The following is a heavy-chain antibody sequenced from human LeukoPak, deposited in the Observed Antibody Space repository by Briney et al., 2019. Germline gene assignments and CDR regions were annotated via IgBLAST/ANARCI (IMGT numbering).Heavy chain of an antibody. Sequence: QPGRSLRLSCAASGFTFSSYAMHWVRQAPGKGLEGVAFISYDGSNKYYADSVKGRFTISRDNSKNTLYLQMNSLRAEDTAVYYCARTYYYGSGSPTDVWGQGTTVTVSS. V-gene: IGHV3-30-3*01. J-gene: IGHJ6*02. CDR1: GFTFSSYA. D-gene: IGHD3-10*01. CDR3: ARTYYYGSGSPTDV. CDR2: ISYDGSNK.